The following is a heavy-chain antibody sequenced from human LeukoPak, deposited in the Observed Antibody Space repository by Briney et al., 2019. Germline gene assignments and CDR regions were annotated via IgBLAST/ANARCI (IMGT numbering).Heavy chain of an antibody. CDR1: GYTFTSYG. Sequence: ASVKVSCKSSGYTFTSYGISWVRPAPGQGLEWMGWISAYNGNTNYAQKLQGRVTMTTDTSTSTAYMELRSLRSDDTAVYYCARDSRYDSNPDSRRVDIWGQGTMVTVSS. D-gene: IGHD3-22*01. J-gene: IGHJ3*02. V-gene: IGHV1-18*01. CDR3: ARDSRYDSNPDSRRVDI. CDR2: ISAYNGNT.